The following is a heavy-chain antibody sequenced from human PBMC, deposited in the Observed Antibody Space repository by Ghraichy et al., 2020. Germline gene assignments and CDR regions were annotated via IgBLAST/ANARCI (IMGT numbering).Heavy chain of an antibody. D-gene: IGHD2-2*01. V-gene: IGHV3-23*01. J-gene: IGHJ6*02. Sequence: GGSLRLSCAASGFTFSSYAMSWVRQAPGKGLEWVSAISGSGGSTYYADSVKGRFTISRDNSKNTLYLQMNSLRAEDTAVYYCAKDTVVVPAALGNHYGMDVWGQGTTVTVSS. CDR3: AKDTVVVPAALGNHYGMDV. CDR2: ISGSGGST. CDR1: GFTFSSYA.